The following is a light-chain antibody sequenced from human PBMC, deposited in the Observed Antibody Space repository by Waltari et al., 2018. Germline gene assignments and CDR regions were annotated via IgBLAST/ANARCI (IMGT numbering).Light chain of an antibody. CDR2: NKN. Sequence: QSVLTQPPSASGTPGQRVTISCFGSRSNIGNNIVSWYLQVPGTAPKPPIYNKNQRPSRVPARFSGSKSGTSASLAISWLQSEDEAEYSCAAWDDSLEGWVFGGGTRLTVL. J-gene: IGLJ3*02. CDR1: RSNIGNNI. CDR3: AAWDDSLEGWV. V-gene: IGLV1-44*01.